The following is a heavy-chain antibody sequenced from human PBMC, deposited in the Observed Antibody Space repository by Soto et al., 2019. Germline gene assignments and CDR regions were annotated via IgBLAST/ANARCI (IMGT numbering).Heavy chain of an antibody. CDR1: GGTFSRHA. V-gene: IGHV1-69*01. Sequence: QVQLVQSGAEVRKPGSSVKVSCKASGGTFSRHAISWVRQAPGQGLEWMGGIIPIFGTANHAQKFQGRVTIIADESTSTGYMELSSLRAEDTAMYYCARYRGYCSGGSCYHGDYYYYGMDVWGQGTTVTVSS. J-gene: IGHJ6*02. CDR3: ARYRGYCSGGSCYHGDYYYYGMDV. CDR2: IIPIFGTA. D-gene: IGHD2-15*01.